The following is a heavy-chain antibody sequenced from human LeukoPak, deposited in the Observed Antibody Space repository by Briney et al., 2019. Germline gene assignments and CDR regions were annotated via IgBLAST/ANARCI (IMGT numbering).Heavy chain of an antibody. D-gene: IGHD4-17*01. CDR1: GGSISSGGYY. CDR2: IYYSGST. CDR3: ARGPKSYGDPDY. Sequence: SETLFLTCTVSGGSISSGGYYWGWIRQHPGKGLEWIGYIYYSGSTYYNPSLKSRVTISVDTSKNQFSLKLSSVTAADTAVYYCARGPKSYGDPDYWGQGTLVTVSS. V-gene: IGHV4-31*03. J-gene: IGHJ4*02.